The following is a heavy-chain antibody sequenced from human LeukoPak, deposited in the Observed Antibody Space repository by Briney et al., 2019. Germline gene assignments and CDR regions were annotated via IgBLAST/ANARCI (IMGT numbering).Heavy chain of an antibody. CDR3: AGRTSSYYGDYDY. Sequence: TSETLSLTCTVSGGSISSYSWNWIRQPPGKGLEWIGYIYHSGSTYYNPSLKSRVTISVDRSKNQFSLKLSSVTAADTAVYYCAGRTSSYYGDYDYWGQGTLVTVSS. CDR2: IYHSGST. CDR1: GGSISSYS. D-gene: IGHD4-17*01. V-gene: IGHV4-30-2*01. J-gene: IGHJ4*02.